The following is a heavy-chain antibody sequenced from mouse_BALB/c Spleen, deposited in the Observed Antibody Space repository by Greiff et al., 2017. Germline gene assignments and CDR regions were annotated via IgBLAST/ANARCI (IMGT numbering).Heavy chain of an antibody. Sequence: QVQLQQPGAELVKPGASVKLSCKASGYTFTSYWMHWVKQRPGQGLEWIGEINPSNGRTNYNEKFKSKATLTVDKSSSTAYMQLSSLTSEDSAVYYCAREVRRERMDYWGQGTSVTVSS. CDR3: AREVRRERMDY. D-gene: IGHD2-14*01. V-gene: IGHV1S81*02. J-gene: IGHJ4*01. CDR2: INPSNGRT. CDR1: GYTFTSYW.